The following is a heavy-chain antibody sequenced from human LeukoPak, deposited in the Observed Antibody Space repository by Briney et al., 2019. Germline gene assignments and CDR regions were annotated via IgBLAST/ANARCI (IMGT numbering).Heavy chain of an antibody. CDR2: ISNNGGYT. CDR1: GFTFSSSA. J-gene: IGHJ4*02. V-gene: IGHV3-23*01. D-gene: IGHD2/OR15-2a*01. CDR3: AKSVGSSFDY. Sequence: GGSLRLSCAASGFTFSSSAMSWVRQAPGKGLEWVSAISNNGGYTYYADSVKGRFTISRDNSKNTLYLQMNSLRAEDTAVYYCAKSVGSSFDYWGQGTLVTVSS.